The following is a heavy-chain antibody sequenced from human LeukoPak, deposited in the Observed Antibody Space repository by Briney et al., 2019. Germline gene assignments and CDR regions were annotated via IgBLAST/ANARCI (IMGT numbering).Heavy chain of an antibody. CDR2: MNPYSGIT. CDR1: GYTFTSSYD. CDR3: ARENVNRGSSWGYDYFGMDV. V-gene: IGHV1-8*01. Sequence: GASVKVSCKASGYTFTSSYDINWVRQAPGQGLEWMGWMNPYSGITGYTQMFQGRVTMTRDTSISTAYMELSSLTSEDTAVYFCARENVNRGSSWGYDYFGMDVWGQGTAVTVSS. D-gene: IGHD6-13*01. J-gene: IGHJ6*02.